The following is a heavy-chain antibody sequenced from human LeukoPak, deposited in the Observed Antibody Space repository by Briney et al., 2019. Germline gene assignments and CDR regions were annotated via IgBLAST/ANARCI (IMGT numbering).Heavy chain of an antibody. CDR2: IYTSGST. Sequence: PSETLSLTCTVSGGSISSYYWSWIRQPPGKGLEWIGYIYTSGSTNNNPSLKSRVTISVDTSKDQFSLKLSSVTAADTAVYYCARHMRGYYSYNWFDPWGQGALVTVSS. J-gene: IGHJ5*02. V-gene: IGHV4-4*09. CDR3: ARHMRGYYSYNWFDP. D-gene: IGHD3-3*01. CDR1: GGSISSYY.